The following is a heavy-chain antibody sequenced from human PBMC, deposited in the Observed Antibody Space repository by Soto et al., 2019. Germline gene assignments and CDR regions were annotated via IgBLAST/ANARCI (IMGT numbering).Heavy chain of an antibody. J-gene: IGHJ4*02. CDR1: GGSISSSNW. D-gene: IGHD3-10*01. Sequence: SETLSLTCAVSGGSISSSNWWSWVRQPPGKGLEWIGEIYHSGSTNYNPSLKSRVTIPVDKSKNQFSLKLSSVTAADTALYYCARRITMVRGVPGDFDYWGQGTLVTVSS. CDR3: ARRITMVRGVPGDFDY. CDR2: IYHSGST. V-gene: IGHV4-4*02.